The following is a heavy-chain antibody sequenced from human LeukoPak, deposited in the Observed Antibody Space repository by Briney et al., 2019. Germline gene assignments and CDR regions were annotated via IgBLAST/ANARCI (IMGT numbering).Heavy chain of an antibody. J-gene: IGHJ4*02. CDR2: IIPILGIA. Sequence: PMASVKVSCKASGGTFSSYTISWVRQAPGQGLEWMGRIIPILGIADYAQKFQGRVTITADKSTSTAYMELSSLRSEGMAVYYCARADGYYDFWSGYYLNYWGQGTLVTVSS. D-gene: IGHD3-3*01. V-gene: IGHV1-69*02. CDR3: ARADGYYDFWSGYYLNY. CDR1: GGTFSSYT.